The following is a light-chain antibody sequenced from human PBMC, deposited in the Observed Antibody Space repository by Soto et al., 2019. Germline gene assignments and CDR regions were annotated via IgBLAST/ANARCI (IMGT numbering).Light chain of an antibody. CDR2: DAS. J-gene: IGKJ2*01. CDR1: QIMTSW. V-gene: IGKV1-5*01. Sequence: DIPMTQAPSILSASVGDRVTITCRASQIMTSWLAWYQQKPGKAPKLLIFDASSLESGVPSRFSGSGSGTEFTLTISSLQPDDFATYYCQQYNSFPYTFGQGTKLEIK. CDR3: QQYNSFPYT.